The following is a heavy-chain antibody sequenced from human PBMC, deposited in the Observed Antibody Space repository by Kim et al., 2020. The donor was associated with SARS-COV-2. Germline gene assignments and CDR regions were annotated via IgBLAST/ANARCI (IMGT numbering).Heavy chain of an antibody. V-gene: IGHV4-34*01. D-gene: IGHD3-22*01. CDR2: INHSGST. CDR1: GGSFSGYY. CDR3: ARAPEYYDSSGYLM. Sequence: SETLSLTCAVYGGSFSGYYWSWIRQPPGKGLEWIGEINHSGSTNYNPSLKSRVTISVDTSKNQFSLKLSSVTAADTAVYYCARAPEYYDSSGYLMWGQGT. J-gene: IGHJ4*02.